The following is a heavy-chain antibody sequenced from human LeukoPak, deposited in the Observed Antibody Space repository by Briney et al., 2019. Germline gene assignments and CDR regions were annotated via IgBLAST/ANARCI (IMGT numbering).Heavy chain of an antibody. V-gene: IGHV1-18*01. CDR3: AREAHYSSSWYRNWFDP. CDR1: GYTFTSYG. CDR2: ISAYNGNT. D-gene: IGHD6-13*01. J-gene: IGHJ5*02. Sequence: ASVKVSCKASGYTFTSYGISWVRQAPGQGLEWMGWISAYNGNTNYAQKLQGRVTMTTDTSTSTAYMELRSLRSDDTAVYYCAREAHYSSSWYRNWFDPWGQGTLVTVSS.